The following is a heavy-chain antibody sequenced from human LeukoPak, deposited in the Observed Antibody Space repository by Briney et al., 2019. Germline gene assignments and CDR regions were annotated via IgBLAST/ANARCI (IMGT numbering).Heavy chain of an antibody. CDR1: GGSFSGYY. CDR2: INHSGGT. Sequence: SETLSLTCAVYGGSFSGYYWSWIRQPPGKGLEWIGEINHSGGTNYNPSLKSRVTISVDTSKNQFSLKLSSVTAADTAVYYCARERGSGSYYMGYYYYYYKDVWGKGTTVTISS. D-gene: IGHD3-10*01. CDR3: ARERGSGSYYMGYYYYYYKDV. V-gene: IGHV4-34*01. J-gene: IGHJ6*03.